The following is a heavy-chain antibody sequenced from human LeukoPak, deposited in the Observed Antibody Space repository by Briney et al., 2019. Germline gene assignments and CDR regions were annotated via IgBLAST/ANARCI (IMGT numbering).Heavy chain of an antibody. V-gene: IGHV4-59*12. CDR1: GGSISSYY. Sequence: SETLSLTCTVSGGSISSYYWSWIRQPPGKGLEWIGYIYYSGSTNYNPSLKSRVTMSVDTSKNQFSLKLSSVTAADTAVYYCARDGGSGTGGENLYNWFDPWGQGTLVTVSS. J-gene: IGHJ5*02. CDR3: ARDGGSGTGGENLYNWFDP. CDR2: IYYSGST. D-gene: IGHD3-10*01.